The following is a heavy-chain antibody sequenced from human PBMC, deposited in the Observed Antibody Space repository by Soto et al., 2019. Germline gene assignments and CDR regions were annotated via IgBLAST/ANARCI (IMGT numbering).Heavy chain of an antibody. Sequence: GGSLRLSCTVSGFTFGTYSMNWVRQAAGKGLEWIAYISYDSDTIQYADSVKGRFTISRDNAKNSLYLQMNSLRDEDTAVYYCARLYYDYVWGQGTTVTVSS. CDR3: ARLYYDYV. D-gene: IGHD3-3*01. CDR1: GFTFGTYS. V-gene: IGHV3-48*02. J-gene: IGHJ6*02. CDR2: ISYDSDTI.